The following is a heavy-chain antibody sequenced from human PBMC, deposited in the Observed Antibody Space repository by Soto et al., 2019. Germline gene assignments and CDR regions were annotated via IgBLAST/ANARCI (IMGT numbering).Heavy chain of an antibody. D-gene: IGHD1-26*01. CDR3: TRGGYWRFDY. Sequence: QVHLQESGPRLVKPSGTLSLTCDVSSGSITSNNAWSWVRQPPGKGLEWIGEIYHSGSTTYTPSLESRVTQSVDKAKNQFSLTLTSVTAADTAVYYCTRGGYWRFDYWGQGILVTVSS. V-gene: IGHV4-4*02. CDR1: SGSITSNNA. CDR2: IYHSGST. J-gene: IGHJ4*02.